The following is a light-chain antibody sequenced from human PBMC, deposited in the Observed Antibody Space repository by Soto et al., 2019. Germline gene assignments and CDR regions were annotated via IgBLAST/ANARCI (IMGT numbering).Light chain of an antibody. CDR3: CSYAGSSNFHV. Sequence: QSVLTQPASVSGSPRQSITISCTGTSSDVGSYDLVSWYQQHPGKAPKLMIYEVSKRPSGVSNRFSGSKSGNTASLTISGLQAEDEADYYCCSYAGSSNFHVFGTGTKVTVL. CDR1: SSDVGSYDL. J-gene: IGLJ1*01. V-gene: IGLV2-23*02. CDR2: EVS.